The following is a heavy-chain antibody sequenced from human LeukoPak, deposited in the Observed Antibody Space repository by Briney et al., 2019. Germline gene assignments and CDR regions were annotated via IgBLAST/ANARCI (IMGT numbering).Heavy chain of an antibody. CDR2: IDHVGRS. D-gene: IGHD2-15*01. CDR1: GASLNNYY. Sequence: SETLTLTCAVYGASLNNYYWAWIRQSPVKGLEWIGEIDHVGRSRYNPSLKSRLTISVDTSKNQFSLRLSSVTAADTALYFCARPVYCSVTTCTGPLHIWGQGTMVTVSS. J-gene: IGHJ3*02. V-gene: IGHV4-34*01. CDR3: ARPVYCSVTTCTGPLHI.